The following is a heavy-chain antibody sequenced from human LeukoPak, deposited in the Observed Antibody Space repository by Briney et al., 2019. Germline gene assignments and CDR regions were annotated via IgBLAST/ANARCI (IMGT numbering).Heavy chain of an antibody. Sequence: PSETLSLTCAVYGGSFSGYYWSWIRQPPGKGLEWIGEINHSGSTNYNPSLKSRVTISVDTSKNQFSLKLSSVTAADTAVYYCARHFQGYYMDAWGKGTTVTVSS. CDR2: INHSGST. V-gene: IGHV4-34*01. CDR1: GGSFSGYY. CDR3: ARHFQGYYMDA. J-gene: IGHJ6*03.